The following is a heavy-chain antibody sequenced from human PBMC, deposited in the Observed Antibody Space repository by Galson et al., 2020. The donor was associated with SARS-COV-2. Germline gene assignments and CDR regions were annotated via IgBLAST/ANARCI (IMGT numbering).Heavy chain of an antibody. D-gene: IGHD1-26*01. CDR2: ISSSSSYI. J-gene: IGHJ3*02. CDR1: GFTFSSYS. Sequence: NSGGSLRLSCAASGFTFSSYSMNWVRQAPGKGLEWVSSISSSSSYIYYADSVKGRFTISRDNAKNSLYLQMNSLRAEDTAVYYCARVGRGGEWGLLLGQNAFDIWGQGTMVTVSS. CDR3: ARVGRGGEWGLLLGQNAFDI. V-gene: IGHV3-21*01.